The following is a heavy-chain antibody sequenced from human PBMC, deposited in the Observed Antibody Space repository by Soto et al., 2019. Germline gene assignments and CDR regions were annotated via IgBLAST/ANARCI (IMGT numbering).Heavy chain of an antibody. CDR3: ARDQRGYCSGGTCYSIGSLAFIF. CDR1: DYSISSYY. J-gene: IGHJ3*01. V-gene: IGHV4-59*01. Sequence: PSETLSLTCTVSDYSISSYYWSWIRQPPGKGLEWIGNIYYSGSTNYNPSLNRRVTISVDTSKNQVSLKLSSVTAADTAVYYCARDQRGYCSGGTCYSIGSLAFIFWGQGTMVTVSS. D-gene: IGHD2-15*01. CDR2: IYYSGST.